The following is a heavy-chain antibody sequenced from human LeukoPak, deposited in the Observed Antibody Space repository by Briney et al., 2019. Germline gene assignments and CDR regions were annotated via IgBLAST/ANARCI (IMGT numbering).Heavy chain of an antibody. Sequence: GGSLRLSCAASGFTFSDYAMSWFRQAPGKGLEWVALIRGTPYGGTTEYAASVKGRFTISRDDSESIAYLQMNSLKTEDTAVYYCTRAGKPPYFDYWGQGTLVIVSS. V-gene: IGHV3-49*03. CDR2: IRGTPYGGTT. CDR3: TRAGKPPYFDY. CDR1: GFTFSDYA. J-gene: IGHJ4*02.